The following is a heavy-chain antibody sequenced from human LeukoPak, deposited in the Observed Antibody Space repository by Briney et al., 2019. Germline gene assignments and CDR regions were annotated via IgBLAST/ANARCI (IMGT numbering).Heavy chain of an antibody. CDR3: ARVRGDVPDV. V-gene: IGHV1-2*02. Sequence: GASVKISCTASGYTFSDYYIHWLRQAPGQGLEWMGWINPKSGVTNFAQYFQGRVTMTRDTSSTTVYMELTRLRSDDTAVYYCARVRGDVPDVWGKGTTVTISS. CDR1: GYTFSDYY. J-gene: IGHJ6*04. D-gene: IGHD3-10*01. CDR2: INPKSGVT.